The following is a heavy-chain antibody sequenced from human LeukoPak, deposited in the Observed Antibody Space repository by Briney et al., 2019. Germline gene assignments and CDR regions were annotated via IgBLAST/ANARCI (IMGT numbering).Heavy chain of an antibody. CDR1: GFTFSDYG. CDR2: ISYDGSNK. V-gene: IGHV3-30*18. Sequence: PGGSLRLSCAASGFTFSDYGMHWVRQAPGKGLECVAVISYDGSNKYYAGSVKGRFTISRDTSANTLHLQMNSLRAEDTAVYYCAKARSVDYGDRYYFDYWGQGTLVTVSS. J-gene: IGHJ4*02. D-gene: IGHD4-17*01. CDR3: AKARSVDYGDRYYFDY.